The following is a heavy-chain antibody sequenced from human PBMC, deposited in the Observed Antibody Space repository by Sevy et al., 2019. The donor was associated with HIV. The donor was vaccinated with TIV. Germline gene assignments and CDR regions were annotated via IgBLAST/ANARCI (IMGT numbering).Heavy chain of an antibody. D-gene: IGHD2-8*01. CDR1: GFDFSIYS. V-gene: IGHV3-23*01. CDR2: LSFGCGKI. J-gene: IGHJ4*02. Sequence: GGSLRLSCAASGFDFSIYSMSWVRQAPGKGLQWVSTLSFGCGKINYADSVKGRFSISRDNSKSSVYLQMNNMRVEDTAVYYCAREGCTKPHDYWGQGTLVTVSS. CDR3: AREGCTKPHDY.